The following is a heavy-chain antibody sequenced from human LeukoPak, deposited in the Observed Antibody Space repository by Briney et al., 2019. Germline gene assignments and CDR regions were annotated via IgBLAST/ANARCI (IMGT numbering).Heavy chain of an antibody. D-gene: IGHD3-3*01. Sequence: GGSLRLSCGVSGFTFSSYHMNWVRQAPGKGLEWISYISHSGSTIYYADSVKGRFTVSRDNGKNSLYLQMDSLRADDTAVYYCARYGVVAALDYWGQGTLVTVSS. J-gene: IGHJ4*02. CDR3: ARYGVVAALDY. V-gene: IGHV3-48*01. CDR2: ISHSGSTI. CDR1: GFTFSSYH.